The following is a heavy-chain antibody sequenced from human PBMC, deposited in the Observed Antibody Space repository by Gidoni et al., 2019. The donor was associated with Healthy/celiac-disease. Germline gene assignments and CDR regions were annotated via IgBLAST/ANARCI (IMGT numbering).Heavy chain of an antibody. CDR1: GVTFSSYG. J-gene: IGHJ4*02. D-gene: IGHD6-13*01. Sequence: QVQLVESGGGVVQPGRSLRLSCAASGVTFSSYGMHWVRQAPGKGLEWVAVISYDGSNKYYADSVKGRFTISRDNSKNTLYLQMNSLRAEDTAVYYCAKDSKQLVLWAEFDYWGQGTLVTVSS. CDR2: ISYDGSNK. V-gene: IGHV3-30*18. CDR3: AKDSKQLVLWAEFDY.